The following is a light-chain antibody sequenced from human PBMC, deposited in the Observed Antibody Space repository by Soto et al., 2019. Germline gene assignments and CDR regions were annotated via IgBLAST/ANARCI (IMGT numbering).Light chain of an antibody. J-gene: IGKJ3*01. Sequence: EIVLTQSPATLSLSPGERATLSCRASQSIGKYLAWYQQKAGQAPRLLIYDASNRATGIPARFSGSGSGTDFTLTISSLEAEDFAVYYCQHRSNWPRAFGPGTKVDI. CDR3: QHRSNWPRA. CDR2: DAS. CDR1: QSIGKY. V-gene: IGKV3-11*01.